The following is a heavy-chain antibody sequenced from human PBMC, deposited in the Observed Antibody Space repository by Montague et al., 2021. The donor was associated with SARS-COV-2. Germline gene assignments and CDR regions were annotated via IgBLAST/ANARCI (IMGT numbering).Heavy chain of an antibody. V-gene: IGHV3-43*02. CDR3: AKDQIAHNWKVSAESYYVDV. CDR1: GFTFGDYA. CDR2: ISGDGGST. Sequence: SLRLSCAASGFTFGDYAMHWVRQAPGKGLEWVSVISGDGGSTYYAYSVKGRFTISRDNSKNSLYLQMNGLRIEDTALYFRAKDQIAHNWKVSAESYYVDVWGKGTTVAVAS. D-gene: IGHD1-1*01. J-gene: IGHJ6*03.